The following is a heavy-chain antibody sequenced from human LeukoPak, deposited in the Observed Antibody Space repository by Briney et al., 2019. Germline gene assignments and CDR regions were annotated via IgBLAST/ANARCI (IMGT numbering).Heavy chain of an antibody. V-gene: IGHV3-7*03. CDR3: ARGGGLDV. CDR2: INHNGNVN. CDR1: GFTFSDYW. Sequence: GGSLRLSCVASGFTFSDYWTSWVRQAPGKGLEWVASINHNGNVNYYVDSVKGRFTISRDNAKNSLYLQMSNLRAEDTAVYFCARGGGLDVWGQGATVTVSS. D-gene: IGHD3-16*01. J-gene: IGHJ6*02.